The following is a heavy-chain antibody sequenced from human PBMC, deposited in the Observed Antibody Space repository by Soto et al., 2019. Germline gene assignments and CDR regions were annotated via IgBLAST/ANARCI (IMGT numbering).Heavy chain of an antibody. J-gene: IGHJ5*02. CDR2: IYYSGST. CDR1: GGCFSSGSYY. V-gene: IGHV4-61*01. D-gene: IGHD3-3*01. CDR3: ARNYDFWSGYQPVGFDP. Sequence: ATLSRASTVSGGCFSSGSYYWSWIRQPPGKGLEWIGYIYYSGSTNYNPSLKSRVTISVDTSKNQFSLKLSSVTAADTAVYYCARNYDFWSGYQPVGFDPSGQRTLLTVSS.